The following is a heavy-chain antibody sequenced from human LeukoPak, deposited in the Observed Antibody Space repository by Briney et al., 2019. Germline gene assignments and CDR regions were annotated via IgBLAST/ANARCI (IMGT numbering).Heavy chain of an antibody. V-gene: IGHV3-23*01. CDR1: GFTFSNYA. J-gene: IGHJ5*02. CDR3: AGDIKAYCGGDCYPVPKWFDP. D-gene: IGHD2-21*01. Sequence: GGSLRLSCAASGFTFSNYAMSWVRQAPGKGLEWVSAISGSGGSTYYADSVKGRFTISRDTSKNTLYLQMNSLRAEDTAVYYCAGDIKAYCGGDCYPVPKWFDPWGQGTLVTVSS. CDR2: ISGSGGST.